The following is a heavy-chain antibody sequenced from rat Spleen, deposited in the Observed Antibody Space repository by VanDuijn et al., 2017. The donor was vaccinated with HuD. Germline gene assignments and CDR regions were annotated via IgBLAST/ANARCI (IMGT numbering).Heavy chain of an antibody. J-gene: IGHJ2*01. CDR3: TTLGNYFNY. V-gene: IGHV5S10*01. Sequence: EVQLAESGGGLVQPGRSLKLSCAASGFTFSNYGMAWVRQAPKKGLEWVAYISYDGGSTYYRDSVKGRFTISRDNAKSTLYLQMDSLRSEDTATYYCTTLGNYFNYWGQGVMVTVSS. CDR1: GFTFSNYG. CDR2: ISYDGGST. D-gene: IGHD1-7*01.